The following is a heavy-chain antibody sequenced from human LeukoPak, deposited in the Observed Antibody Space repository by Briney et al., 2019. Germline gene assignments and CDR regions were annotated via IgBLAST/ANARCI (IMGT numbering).Heavy chain of an antibody. Sequence: VASVKVSCKASGYTFTSYGISWVRQAPGQGLEWMGWISAYNGNTNYAQKLQGRVTMTTDTSTSTAYMELRSLRSDDTAVYYCARLSSHYGDYKVDPWGQGTLVTVSS. D-gene: IGHD4-17*01. CDR3: ARLSSHYGDYKVDP. CDR1: GYTFTSYG. V-gene: IGHV1-18*01. CDR2: ISAYNGNT. J-gene: IGHJ5*02.